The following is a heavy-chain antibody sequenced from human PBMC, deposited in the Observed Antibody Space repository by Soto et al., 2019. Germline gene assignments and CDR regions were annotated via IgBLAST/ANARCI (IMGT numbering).Heavy chain of an antibody. Sequence: PGGSLRLSCSASGFTFSSYAMHWVRQAPGKGLEWVSAISGSGGSTYYADSVKGRFTISRDNSKNTLYLQMNSLRAEDTAVYYCAKEVGTMVRGVIIPYFDYWGQGTLVTVS. V-gene: IGHV3-23*01. CDR2: ISGSGGST. CDR1: GFTFSSYA. J-gene: IGHJ4*02. CDR3: AKEVGTMVRGVIIPYFDY. D-gene: IGHD3-10*01.